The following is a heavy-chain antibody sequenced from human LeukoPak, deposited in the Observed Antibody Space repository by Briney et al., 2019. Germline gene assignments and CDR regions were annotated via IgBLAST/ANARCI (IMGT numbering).Heavy chain of an antibody. Sequence: QSGRSLRLSCAASGFTFSNYAMHWVRQAPGKGLEWVAVISYDGSNKYYADSVKGRFTISRDNSKNTLYLQMNSLRAEDTAVYYCARDRYYYDSSGFDYWGQGTLVTVSS. CDR3: ARDRYYYDSSGFDY. CDR1: GFTFSNYA. CDR2: ISYDGSNK. J-gene: IGHJ4*02. D-gene: IGHD3-22*01. V-gene: IGHV3-30*04.